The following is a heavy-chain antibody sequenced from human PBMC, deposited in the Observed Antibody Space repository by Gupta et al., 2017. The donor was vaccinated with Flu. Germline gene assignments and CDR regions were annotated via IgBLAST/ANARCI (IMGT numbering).Heavy chain of an antibody. CDR3: AKSPQXATIIHGYAHYCYYGMDV. V-gene: IGHV3-9*01. D-gene: IGHD5-12*01. CDR2: ISWNSGSI. Sequence: EVQLVESGGGLVQPGRSLRLSCAASGFTFDDYAMHWVRQAPGKGLEWVSDISWNSGSIGYADSVKGRFTISRDNAKNSLYLQMNSLRAEDTALXYXAKSPQXATIIHGYAHYCYYGMDVWGQGTTVTVSS. CDR1: GFTFDDYA. J-gene: IGHJ6*02.